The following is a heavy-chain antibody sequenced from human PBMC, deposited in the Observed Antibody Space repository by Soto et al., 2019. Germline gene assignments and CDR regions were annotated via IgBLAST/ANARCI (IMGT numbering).Heavy chain of an antibody. D-gene: IGHD5-18*01. CDR3: ALTEDTAMVNDY. J-gene: IGHJ4*02. CDR1: VFTFSSYW. V-gene: IGHV3-74*01. Sequence: EVQLVESGGGLVQPGGSLRLSCAASVFTFSSYWMHWVRQAPGKGLVWVSRINSDGSSTTYADSVKGRFTISRDSAKNTLYLQMNSLRAEDTAVYYCALTEDTAMVNDYWGQGTLVTVSS. CDR2: INSDGSST.